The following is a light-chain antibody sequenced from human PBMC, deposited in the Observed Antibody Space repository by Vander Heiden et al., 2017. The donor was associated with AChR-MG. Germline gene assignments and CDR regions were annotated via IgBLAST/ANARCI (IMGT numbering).Light chain of an antibody. CDR2: GAS. V-gene: IGKV3-20*01. J-gene: IGKJ3*01. CDR1: QSVSSSY. CDR3: QQYGNAHPRQFT. Sequence: EIVLTQSPGTPSLSPGERATLPCRPSQSVSSSYLAWYQQKPGQAPRLLMYGASSRATGIPDRFSGSGYGTDFTLTISRLEPEEFEVYYCQQYGNAHPRQFTFGHGSKVDIK.